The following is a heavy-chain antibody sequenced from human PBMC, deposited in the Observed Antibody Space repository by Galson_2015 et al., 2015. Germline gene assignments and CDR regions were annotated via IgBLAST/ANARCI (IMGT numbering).Heavy chain of an antibody. CDR2: IIPIFGTA. CDR3: ARVILHCSGGSCYPVYFDY. J-gene: IGHJ4*02. D-gene: IGHD2-15*01. CDR1: GGTFSSYA. V-gene: IGHV1-69*13. Sequence: SVKVSCKASGGTFSSYAISWVRQAPGQGLEWMGGIIPIFGTANYAQKFQGRVTITADESTSTAYMELSSLRSEDTAVYYCARVILHCSGGSCYPVYFDYWGQGTLVTVSS.